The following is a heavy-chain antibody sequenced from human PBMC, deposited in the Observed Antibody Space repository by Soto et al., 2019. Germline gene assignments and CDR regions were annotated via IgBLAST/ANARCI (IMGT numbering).Heavy chain of an antibody. D-gene: IGHD6-13*01. CDR3: ARDQPPGAAGIDAFDI. J-gene: IGHJ3*02. CDR1: GFTFSSYS. CDR2: ISDSSTYI. V-gene: IGHV3-21*01. Sequence: EVQVVESGGGLVKPGGSLRLSCAASGFTFSSYSMNWVRQAPGKGLEWVSSISDSSTYIYYADSVKGRFTISRDNAKNSLYLQMNSLRAEDTAVYYCARDQPPGAAGIDAFDIWGQGTMVTVSS.